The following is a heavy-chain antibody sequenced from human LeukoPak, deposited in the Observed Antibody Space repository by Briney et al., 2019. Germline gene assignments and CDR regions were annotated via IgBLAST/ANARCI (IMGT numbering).Heavy chain of an antibody. J-gene: IGHJ4*02. Sequence: GGSLRLSCAASGFSFSSYWMHWVRQAPGKGLVWVARIQYDGSTTNYADSVKGRFTISRDNSKNTLYLQMNSLRAEDTAVYYCAFSTYYYGSGSYYRGDYFDYWGQGTLVTVSS. CDR2: IQYDGSTT. D-gene: IGHD3-10*01. CDR3: AFSTYYYGSGSYYRGDYFDY. CDR1: GFSFSSYW. V-gene: IGHV3-74*01.